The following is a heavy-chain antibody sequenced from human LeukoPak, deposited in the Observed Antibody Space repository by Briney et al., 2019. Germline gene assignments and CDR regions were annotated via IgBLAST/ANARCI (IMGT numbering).Heavy chain of an antibody. Sequence: SETLSLTCTVSGGSTSSYYWTWMRQPPGEGLEWIGYIYNSRSINYNPSLNSRVTISADASKNQFSLKLNSLTAADTAVYYCARRNVLTEGEAFDIWGQGTMVTVSS. CDR1: GGSTSSYY. V-gene: IGHV4-59*08. CDR3: ARRNVLTEGEAFDI. D-gene: IGHD3-9*01. J-gene: IGHJ3*02. CDR2: IYNSRSI.